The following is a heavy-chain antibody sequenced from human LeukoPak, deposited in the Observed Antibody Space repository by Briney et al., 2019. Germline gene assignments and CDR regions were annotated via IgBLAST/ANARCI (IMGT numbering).Heavy chain of an antibody. J-gene: IGHJ4*02. D-gene: IGHD1-26*01. CDR2: INPSGGST. Sequence: GASVKVSCKASGYTFTSYYMHWVRQVPGQGLEWMGIINPSGGSTSYAQKFQGRVTMTRDMSTSTVYMELSSLRSEDTAVYYCAREAPSGSYVDYWGQGTLVTVSS. V-gene: IGHV1-46*01. CDR1: GYTFTSYY. CDR3: AREAPSGSYVDY.